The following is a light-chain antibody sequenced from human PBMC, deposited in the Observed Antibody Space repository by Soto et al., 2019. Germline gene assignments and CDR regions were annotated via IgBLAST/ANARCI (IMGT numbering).Light chain of an antibody. J-gene: IGKJ1*01. Sequence: EIVLTQSPATLSLSPGERATLSCRASQSVSRYLAWYQQRPGQAPRLLIYDVSYRATGIPARFSGGGSGTDFTLTISSLEPEDFAVYYCQQRSSWPRTFGQGTKVEV. CDR3: QQRSSWPRT. CDR2: DVS. CDR1: QSVSRY. V-gene: IGKV3-11*01.